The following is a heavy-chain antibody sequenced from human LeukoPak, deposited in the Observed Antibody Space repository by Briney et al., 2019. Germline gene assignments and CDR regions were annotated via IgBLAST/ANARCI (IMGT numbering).Heavy chain of an antibody. CDR3: AKEPREYCSSTSCPNWFDS. Sequence: GRSLRLSCAASGFTFNNYAMSWVRQAPGKGLEWVLAISASGGTTYYADSVKGRFTISRDNSENTLFLQMNSLRAEDTAVYYCAKEPREYCSSTSCPNWFDSWGQGTLVTVSS. D-gene: IGHD2-2*01. J-gene: IGHJ5*01. CDR2: ISASGGTT. CDR1: GFTFNNYA. V-gene: IGHV3-23*01.